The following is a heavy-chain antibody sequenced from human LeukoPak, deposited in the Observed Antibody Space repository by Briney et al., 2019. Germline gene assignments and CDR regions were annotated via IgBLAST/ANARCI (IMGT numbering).Heavy chain of an antibody. CDR3: TTEKGGCSSTTCYSLEY. CDR1: GSTLNYAW. D-gene: IGHD2-2*01. Sequence: GGSLRLSCAGSGSTLNYAWMNWDRQAPGKGLEWVGRIKSRASGGTTDYAAPVKGRFIVSRDDSKNTVYLQMNSLQTEDTGVYYCTTEKGGCSSTTCYSLEYWGQGTLVTASP. V-gene: IGHV3-15*01. J-gene: IGHJ4*02. CDR2: IKSRASGGTT.